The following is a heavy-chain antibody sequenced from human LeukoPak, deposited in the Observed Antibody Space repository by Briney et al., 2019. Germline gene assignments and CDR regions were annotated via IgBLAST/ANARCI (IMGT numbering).Heavy chain of an antibody. CDR2: INPSGGST. V-gene: IGHV1-46*01. Sequence: ASVKVSCKASGYTFTGYYMHWVRQAPGQGLEWMGIINPSGGSTSYAQKFQGRVTMTRDTSTSTVYMELSRLRSDDTAVYYCARRSYCSSTSCYRAPNYYYYMDVWGKGTTVTVSS. J-gene: IGHJ6*03. D-gene: IGHD2-2*01. CDR3: ARRSYCSSTSCYRAPNYYYYMDV. CDR1: GYTFTGYY.